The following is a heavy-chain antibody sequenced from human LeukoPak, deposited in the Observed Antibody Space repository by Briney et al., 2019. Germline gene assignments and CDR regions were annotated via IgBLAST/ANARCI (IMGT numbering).Heavy chain of an antibody. J-gene: IGHJ4*02. CDR3: ARGDPSGSFDY. V-gene: IGHV1-2*02. D-gene: IGHD5-12*01. CDR2: INPNSGGT. CDR1: GYTFTGYY. Sequence: ASVKVSCKASGYTFTGYYMHWVRQAPGQGLEWMGWINPNSGGTNYAQKFQGRVTITRNTSISTAYMELSSLRSEDTAVYYCARGDPSGSFDYWGQGTLVTVSS.